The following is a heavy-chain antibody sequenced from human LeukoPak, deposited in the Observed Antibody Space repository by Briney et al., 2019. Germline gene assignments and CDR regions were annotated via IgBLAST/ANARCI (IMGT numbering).Heavy chain of an antibody. CDR2: ICYSGST. V-gene: IGHV4-59*08. CDR1: GGSISSYY. J-gene: IGHJ4*02. Sequence: SETLSLTCTVSGGSISSYYWSWIRQPPGKGLEWIGYICYSGSTNYNPSLKSRVTISVDTSKNQFSLKLSSVTAADTAVYYCARTHAVAGRGYFDYWGQGTLVTVSS. CDR3: ARTHAVAGRGYFDY. D-gene: IGHD6-19*01.